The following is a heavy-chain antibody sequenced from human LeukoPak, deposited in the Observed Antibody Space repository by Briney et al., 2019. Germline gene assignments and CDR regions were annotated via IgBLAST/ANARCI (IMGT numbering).Heavy chain of an antibody. D-gene: IGHD3-10*01. CDR3: ARGHYQYGSDYMDV. Sequence: ASVKVSCKASGYTFTSYDINWVRQATGQGLEWMGWMNPNSGNTGYAQKFQGRVTITRNNSISTAYMELSSLRSEDTAVYYCARGHYQYGSDYMDVWGKGTTVTVSS. CDR2: MNPNSGNT. CDR1: GYTFTSYD. J-gene: IGHJ6*03. V-gene: IGHV1-8*03.